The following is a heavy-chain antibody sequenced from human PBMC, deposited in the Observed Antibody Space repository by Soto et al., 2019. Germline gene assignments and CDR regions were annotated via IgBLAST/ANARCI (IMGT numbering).Heavy chain of an antibody. Sequence: QVQLVESGGGVVQPGRSLRLSCAASGFTFRSYAMHWVRQAPGKGLEWVAVISYDGSNKYYADSVKGRFTISRYNSKNTLYLQMNSLRAEDTAVYYCARPLWRDDYNWGYFDLWGRGTLVTVSS. D-gene: IGHD4-4*01. CDR3: ARPLWRDDYNWGYFDL. J-gene: IGHJ2*01. CDR2: ISYDGSNK. V-gene: IGHV3-30-3*01. CDR1: GFTFRSYA.